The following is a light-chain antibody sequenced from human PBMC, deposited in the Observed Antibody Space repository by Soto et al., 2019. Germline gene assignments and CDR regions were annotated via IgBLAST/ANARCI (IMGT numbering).Light chain of an antibody. V-gene: IGKV1-5*01. CDR1: QNIDSW. Sequence: DVQMAQSPSTLSASVGDRVTITCRASQNIDSWLAWYQHKPGKAAKVLIYDASSLETGVPSRFSGSGSGTEFSLTISSLRPDDFATYYCQQYDTYPLTFGQGTKAEIK. CDR2: DAS. CDR3: QQYDTYPLT. J-gene: IGKJ1*01.